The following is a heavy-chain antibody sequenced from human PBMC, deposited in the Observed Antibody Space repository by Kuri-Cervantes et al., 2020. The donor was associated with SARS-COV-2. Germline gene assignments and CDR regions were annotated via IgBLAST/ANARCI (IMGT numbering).Heavy chain of an antibody. CDR2: INPDTGNA. D-gene: IGHD3-3*01. V-gene: IGHV1-8*03. CDR1: GYTFTTSD. J-gene: IGHJ3*02. CDR3: ARDSLAEWLGDAFDI. Sequence: ASVKVSCKASGYTFTTSDINCVRQATGQGLEWMGWINPDTGNAGYAQKFQGRVTITRNTSISTAYMELSSLRSEDTAVYYCARDSLAEWLGDAFDIWGQGTMVTVSS.